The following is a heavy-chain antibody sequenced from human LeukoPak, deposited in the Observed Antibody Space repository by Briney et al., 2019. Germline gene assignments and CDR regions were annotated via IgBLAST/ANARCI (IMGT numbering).Heavy chain of an antibody. Sequence: SQTLSLTCAISGDGVSSNSAAWNWIRQSPSRGLEWLGRTYYRSKWYNDYSVSVKGRITINPDTFKNHFSLQLNSVTPEDTAVYYCASQGIVVPGTTGWDGLDIWGQGTMVTVSS. J-gene: IGHJ3*02. CDR2: TYYRSKWYN. V-gene: IGHV6-1*01. CDR1: GDGVSSNSAA. D-gene: IGHD6-19*01. CDR3: ASQGIVVPGTTGWDGLDI.